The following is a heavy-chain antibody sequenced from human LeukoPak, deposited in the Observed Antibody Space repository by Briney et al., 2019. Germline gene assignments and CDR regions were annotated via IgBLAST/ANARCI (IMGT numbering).Heavy chain of an antibody. CDR1: GFTFSSYA. CDR3: AKEGCGYGSSCYQIGH. V-gene: IGHV3-23*01. CDR2: ISGSGGST. D-gene: IGHD3-22*01. Sequence: PGGSLRLSCRASGFTFSSYAMSWVRQAPGKGLEWVSHISGSGGSTYYADSVKGRFTISRDNSKNTLYLQMNSLRAEDTAVYYCAKEGCGYGSSCYQIGHWGQGTLVTVSS. J-gene: IGHJ4*02.